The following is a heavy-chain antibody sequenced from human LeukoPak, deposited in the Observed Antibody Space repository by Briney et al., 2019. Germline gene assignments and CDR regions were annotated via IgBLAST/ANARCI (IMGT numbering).Heavy chain of an antibody. Sequence: SETLSLTCAVYGGSFSGYYWSWIRQPPGKGLEWIGEINHSGSTNYNPSLKSRVTISVDTSKNQFSLKLSSVTAADTAVYYCAKREYQLLFYHDAFDIWGQGTMVTVSS. V-gene: IGHV4-34*01. D-gene: IGHD2-2*01. J-gene: IGHJ3*02. CDR3: AKREYQLLFYHDAFDI. CDR1: GGSFSGYY. CDR2: INHSGST.